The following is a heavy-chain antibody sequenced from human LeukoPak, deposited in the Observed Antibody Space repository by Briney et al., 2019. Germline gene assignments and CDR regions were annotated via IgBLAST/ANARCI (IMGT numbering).Heavy chain of an antibody. V-gene: IGHV4-59*01. CDR1: GGSISSYY. CDR2: IYYSGST. D-gene: IGHD3-10*01. CDR3: SRADYYGSGSYSPNFDY. Sequence: SETLSLTCTVSGGSISSYYWSWLRQPRGKGLEWIGYIYYSGSTNYNPSLKSRVTISVDMSKNQFSLKLTSVTAADTAVYYCSRADYYGSGSYSPNFDYWGQGTLVTVSS. J-gene: IGHJ4*02.